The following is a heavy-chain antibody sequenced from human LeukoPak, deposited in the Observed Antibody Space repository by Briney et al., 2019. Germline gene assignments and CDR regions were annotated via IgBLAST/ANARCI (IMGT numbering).Heavy chain of an antibody. CDR2: IKKDGSQK. Sequence: GGSLRLSCAASGFMFNKYWMTWVRQAPGKGLEWVANIKKDGSQKSYVDSVEGRFTISRDNAQNSLYLQMNNLRAEDTAVYYCARDRDSSGYYVMDYFDYWGQGTLVTVSS. J-gene: IGHJ4*02. V-gene: IGHV3-7*01. D-gene: IGHD3-22*01. CDR3: ARDRDSSGYYVMDYFDY. CDR1: GFMFNKYW.